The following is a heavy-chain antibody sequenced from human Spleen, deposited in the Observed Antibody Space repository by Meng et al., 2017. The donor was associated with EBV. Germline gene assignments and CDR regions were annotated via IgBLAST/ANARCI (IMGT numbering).Heavy chain of an antibody. CDR3: ARGRGYSNSDY. Sequence: QGQVVESGAEVKKPGCSVKVSCKASGDSFNSFAISWVRQAPGQGLEWMGGFTPILNIANYAQRFRGRVTISADESTSTGYMELSSLRSEDTAVYYCARGRGYSNSDYWGQGTLVTVSS. V-gene: IGHV1-69*01. D-gene: IGHD6-13*01. CDR2: FTPILNIA. J-gene: IGHJ4*02. CDR1: GDSFNSFA.